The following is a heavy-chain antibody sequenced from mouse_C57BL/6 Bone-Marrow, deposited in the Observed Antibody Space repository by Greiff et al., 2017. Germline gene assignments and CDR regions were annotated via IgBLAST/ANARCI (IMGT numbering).Heavy chain of an antibody. CDR2: IYPRSGNT. J-gene: IGHJ2*01. CDR1: GYTFTSYG. CDR3: ASREYYGSSFDY. D-gene: IGHD1-1*01. V-gene: IGHV1-81*01. Sequence: VQLQQSGAELARPGASVKLSCKASGYTFTSYGISWVKQRTGQGLEWIGEIYPRSGNTYYNEKFKGKATLTADKSSSTAYMELRSLTSEDSAVYFCASREYYGSSFDYWGQGTTLTVSS.